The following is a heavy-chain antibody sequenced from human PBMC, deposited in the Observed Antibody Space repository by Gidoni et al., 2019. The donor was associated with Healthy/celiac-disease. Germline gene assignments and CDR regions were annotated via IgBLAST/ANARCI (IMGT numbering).Heavy chain of an antibody. D-gene: IGHD2-2*01. CDR3: ARVYCSSTSCYDLYYYMDV. J-gene: IGHJ6*03. CDR1: GFTFSRYS. CDR2: ISSSSTI. V-gene: IGHV3-48*01. Sequence: EVQLLESGGGLVQPGGSLRLSCAASGFTFSRYSMNWVRQAPGKGLEWVSYISSSSTIYYADSVKGRFTISRDNAKNSLYLQMNSLRAEDTAVYYCARVYCSSTSCYDLYYYMDVWGKGTTVTVSS.